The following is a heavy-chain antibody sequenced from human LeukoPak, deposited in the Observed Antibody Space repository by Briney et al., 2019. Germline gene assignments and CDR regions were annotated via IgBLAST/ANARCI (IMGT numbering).Heavy chain of an antibody. CDR3: ARGQSITMIVVVPYFDY. D-gene: IGHD3-22*01. J-gene: IGHJ4*02. Sequence: GRSLRLSCAASGFTFSSYAVHWVRQAPGKGLEWVAVISYDGSNKYYADSVKGRFTISRDNSKSTLYLQMNSLRAEDTAVYYCARGQSITMIVVVPYFDYWGQGTLVTVSS. V-gene: IGHV3-30-3*01. CDR1: GFTFSSYA. CDR2: ISYDGSNK.